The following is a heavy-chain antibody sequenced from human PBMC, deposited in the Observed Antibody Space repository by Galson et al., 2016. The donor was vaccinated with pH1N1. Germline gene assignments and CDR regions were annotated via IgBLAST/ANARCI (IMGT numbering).Heavy chain of an antibody. J-gene: IGHJ6*03. V-gene: IGHV3-53*01. CDR2: IYSGGST. CDR1: GFTVSSKF. Sequence: SLRLSCAASGFTVSSKFMSWVRQAPGKGLEWVSLIYSGGSTYYADSVKGRFTISRDNSKNTMALQMNSLRAEDTAVYYCAKAGYSYGNNYYYMDVWGKGTTVTVSS. CDR3: AKAGYSYGNNYYYMDV. D-gene: IGHD5-18*01.